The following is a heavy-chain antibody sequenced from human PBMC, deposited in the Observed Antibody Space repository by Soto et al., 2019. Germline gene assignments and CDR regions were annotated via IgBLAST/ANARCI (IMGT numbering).Heavy chain of an antibody. J-gene: IGHJ6*02. CDR3: ERDHYCSGGSCYGFYYYYYGMDV. CDR2: ISAYNGNT. CDR1: GYTFTSYG. D-gene: IGHD2-15*01. V-gene: IGHV1-18*04. Sequence: ASVKVSCKASGYTFTSYGISWVRQAPGQGLEWMGWISAYNGNTNYAQKLQGRVTMTTDTSTSTAYMELRSVGTDCTAVYYCERDHYCSGGSCYGFYYYYYGMDVWGQGTTVTVSS.